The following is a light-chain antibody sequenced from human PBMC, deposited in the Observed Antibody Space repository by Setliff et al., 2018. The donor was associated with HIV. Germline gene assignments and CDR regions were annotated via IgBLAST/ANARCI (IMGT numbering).Light chain of an antibody. J-gene: IGLJ1*01. CDR1: ISDIGAYNY. V-gene: IGLV2-14*01. Sequence: QSALTQPASVSGSPGQSITISCTGTISDIGAYNYISWYQHHPGKAPKLMIYEVTNRPSGVSNRFSGSKSGNTASLTISGLQAEDEADYYCCSNTGSNTYVFGTGTRSPS. CDR2: EVT. CDR3: CSNTGSNTYV.